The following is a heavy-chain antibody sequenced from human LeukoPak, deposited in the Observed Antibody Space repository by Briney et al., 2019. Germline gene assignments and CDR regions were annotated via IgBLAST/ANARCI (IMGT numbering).Heavy chain of an antibody. D-gene: IGHD3-9*01. Sequence: PSETLSLTCTVSGASISSSSYYWAWIRQPPGKGLEWIGNIYYSGSTYYNPSLNSRVTISVDTSKNRFSLKLTSVTAADTAVFYCARLPQRSDVLTSYASSFDYWGQGTLVTVSS. J-gene: IGHJ4*02. CDR1: GASISSSSYY. CDR2: IYYSGST. CDR3: ARLPQRSDVLTSYASSFDY. V-gene: IGHV4-39*01.